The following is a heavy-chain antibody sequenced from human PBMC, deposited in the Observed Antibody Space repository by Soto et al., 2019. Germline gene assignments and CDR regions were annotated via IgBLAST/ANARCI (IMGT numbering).Heavy chain of an antibody. CDR2: IYYSGST. Sequence: QLQLQESGPGLVKPSETLSLTCTVSGGSISSSSYYWGWIRQPPGKGLEWIGSIYYSGSTYYNPSLKSRVTISVDTSKNQFSLKLSSVTAADTAVYYCARAKRDRSWFDPWGQGTLVTVSS. V-gene: IGHV4-39*07. CDR1: GGSISSSSYY. CDR3: ARAKRDRSWFDP. J-gene: IGHJ5*02.